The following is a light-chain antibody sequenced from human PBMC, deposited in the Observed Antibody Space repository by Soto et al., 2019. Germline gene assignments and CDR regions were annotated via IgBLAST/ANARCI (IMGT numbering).Light chain of an antibody. J-gene: IGKJ5*01. Sequence: DIQMTQSPSSLSASVGDRVTITCRAIESISRHLNWYQQKPGKAPKLLIYAASSLQNGVPSRFSGSGSGTDFTLTISNLQPEDFATYYCQQSYSTLSITFGQGTRLEIK. CDR2: AAS. CDR1: ESISRH. CDR3: QQSYSTLSIT. V-gene: IGKV1-39*01.